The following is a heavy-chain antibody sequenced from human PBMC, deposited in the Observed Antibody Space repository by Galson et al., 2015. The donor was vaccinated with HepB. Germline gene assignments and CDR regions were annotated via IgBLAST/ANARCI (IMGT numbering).Heavy chain of an antibody. J-gene: IGHJ5*02. V-gene: IGHV4-34*01. Sequence: SETLSLTCAVHGESLSNYYWNWVRQTPGEGLEWIGEINLGGNTNYNPSLKSRVIISVDTSKNQFSLKLNSVTAADTAVYYCARAATDYGVSFWFDPWGQGTLVTVSS. CDR2: INLGGNT. CDR3: ARAATDYGVSFWFDP. CDR1: GESLSNYY. D-gene: IGHD4-17*01.